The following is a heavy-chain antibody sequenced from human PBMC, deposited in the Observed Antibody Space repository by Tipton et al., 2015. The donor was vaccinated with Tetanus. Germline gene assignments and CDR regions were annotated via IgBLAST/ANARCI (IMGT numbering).Heavy chain of an antibody. V-gene: IGHV3-11*01. CDR2: ISGDGSIT. Sequence: QLVQSGGNLVKPGGSMRLSCAASGFRFSDYYMSWIRQAPGKGLGWVSYISGDGSITYYADSVRGRFTITRDNAKDSLFLQRNSLRPEDTAMYYCVAAAMGTRVFDHWGQGSLVTVSS. D-gene: IGHD6-13*01. CDR3: VAAAMGTRVFDH. CDR1: GFRFSDYY. J-gene: IGHJ4*02.